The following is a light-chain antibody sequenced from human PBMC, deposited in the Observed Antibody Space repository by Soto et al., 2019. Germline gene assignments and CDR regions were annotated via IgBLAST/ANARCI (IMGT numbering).Light chain of an antibody. V-gene: IGKV3-15*01. J-gene: IGKJ4*01. CDR2: DAS. CDR3: QQYNRWPLT. CDR1: QNIHDK. Sequence: EIVMTQSPATLSVSPGERVSISCRASQNIHDKLTWYQQKPGQTPRLLIYDASTRATGISGSFSGSGSGTEFTLTISSLQSEDFAVYYCQQYNRWPLTFGGGTKVEIK.